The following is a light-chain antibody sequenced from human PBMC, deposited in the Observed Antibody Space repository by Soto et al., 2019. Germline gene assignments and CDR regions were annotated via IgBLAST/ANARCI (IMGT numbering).Light chain of an antibody. Sequence: EIVLTQSPGTLSLSPGERATLSCRASQSLSNNYLAWYQQKPRQPPRLLIYSASSRATGIPDRFSGGGSGTYFPLTISRLEAEDFADYYCQQNGRPPLIFGGGTKVEIK. V-gene: IGKV3-20*01. J-gene: IGKJ4*01. CDR1: QSLSNNY. CDR2: SAS. CDR3: QQNGRPPLI.